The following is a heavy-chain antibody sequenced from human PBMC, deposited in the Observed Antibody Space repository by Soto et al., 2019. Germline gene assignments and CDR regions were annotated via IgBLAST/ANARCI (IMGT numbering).Heavy chain of an antibody. J-gene: IGHJ4*02. V-gene: IGHV4-34*01. CDR3: ARSIMITFGGVIANDY. D-gene: IGHD3-16*02. CDR2: INHSGST. CDR1: GGSFSGYY. Sequence: PSETLSLTCAVYGGSFSGYYWSWIRQPPGKGLEWIGEINHSGSTNYNPSLKSRVTISVDTSKNQFSLKLSSVTAADTAVYYCARSIMITFGGVIANDYWGQGTLVTVSS.